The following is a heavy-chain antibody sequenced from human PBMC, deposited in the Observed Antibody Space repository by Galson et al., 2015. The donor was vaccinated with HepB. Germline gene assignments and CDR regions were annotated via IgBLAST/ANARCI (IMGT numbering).Heavy chain of an antibody. J-gene: IGHJ4*02. Sequence: SLRLSCAASGFTFSSYAMRWVRQAPGKGLEWVSTISGSGVSTYYADSVKGRFTISRDNSKNTLYLQMDSLRAEDTAVYYCAKSRGVSIAAADYWGQGALVTVSS. V-gene: IGHV3-23*01. D-gene: IGHD6-13*01. CDR2: ISGSGVST. CDR3: AKSRGVSIAAADY. CDR1: GFTFSSYA.